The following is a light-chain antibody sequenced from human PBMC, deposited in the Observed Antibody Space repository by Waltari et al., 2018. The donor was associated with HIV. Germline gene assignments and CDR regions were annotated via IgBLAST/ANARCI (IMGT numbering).Light chain of an antibody. CDR2: FNS. CDR3: QVWDSSNHHVV. Sequence: SYVLTQPPSVSVAPGTAANISCAGLDIGSKSVHLYKQHPGQAPVEVIRFNSDRPSGIPDRFSGSNSGNTATLTITRVEVGDEADYYCQVWDSSNHHVVFGGGTELTVL. J-gene: IGLJ3*02. CDR1: DIGSKS. V-gene: IGLV3-21*01.